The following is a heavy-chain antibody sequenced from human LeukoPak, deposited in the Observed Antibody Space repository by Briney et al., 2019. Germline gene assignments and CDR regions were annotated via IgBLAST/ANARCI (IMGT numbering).Heavy chain of an antibody. CDR3: ARAPRNAGKRIYYYYGMDV. CDR2: IYYSGST. Sequence: SETLSLTCTVSGGSISSGDYYWSWIRQPPGKGLEWIGYIYYSGSTYYNPSLKSRVTISVDTSKNQFSLKLSSVTAADTAVYYRARAPRNAGKRIYYYYGMDVWGQGTTVTVSS. CDR1: GGSISSGDYY. J-gene: IGHJ6*02. D-gene: IGHD2-15*01. V-gene: IGHV4-30-4*01.